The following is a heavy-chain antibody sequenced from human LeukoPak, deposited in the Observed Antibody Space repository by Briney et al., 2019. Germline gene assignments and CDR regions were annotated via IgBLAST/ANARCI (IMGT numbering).Heavy chain of an antibody. Sequence: SETLSLTCTVSGGSISSGSYFWSWIRQPPGKGLEWIGRIYTSGSTNYNPSLKSRVTISVDTSKNQFSLKLSSVTAADTAVYYCARGGSGWNYYYYYMDVWGKGTTVTISS. D-gene: IGHD6-19*01. CDR2: IYTSGST. J-gene: IGHJ6*03. CDR3: ARGGSGWNYYYYYMDV. V-gene: IGHV4-61*02. CDR1: GGSISSGSYF.